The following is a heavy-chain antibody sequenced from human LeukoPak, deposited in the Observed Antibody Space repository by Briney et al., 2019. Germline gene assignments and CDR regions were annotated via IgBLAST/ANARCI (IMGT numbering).Heavy chain of an antibody. CDR1: GFTFSSYA. CDR3: AKDGSWSCTD. J-gene: IGHJ4*02. CDR2: IAHHGSNK. Sequence: GGSLRLSCAAAGFTFSSYAMHWVRQGPGKGLEWVAYIAHHGSNKYYADSVKGRFTISRDNSKRTLYLQMNNLRADDTAVYYCAKDGSWSCTDWGQGALVTVSS. V-gene: IGHV3-30*02. D-gene: IGHD2-8*02.